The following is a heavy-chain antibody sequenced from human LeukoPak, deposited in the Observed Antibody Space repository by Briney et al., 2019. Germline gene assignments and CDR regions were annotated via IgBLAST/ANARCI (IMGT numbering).Heavy chain of an antibody. CDR2: IYDSGST. CDR3: ARDRVIAAPRNYYFYGMDV. D-gene: IGHD6-6*01. J-gene: IGHJ6*02. CDR1: GGSISEYY. Sequence: SETLSLTCTVSGGSISEYYWSWILQPPGKGLEWIGYIYDSGSTNYNPSLKSRVIISVDTSKNQFSLKLSSVTAADTAVYYCARDRVIAAPRNYYFYGMDVWGQGATVTVSS. V-gene: IGHV4-59*01.